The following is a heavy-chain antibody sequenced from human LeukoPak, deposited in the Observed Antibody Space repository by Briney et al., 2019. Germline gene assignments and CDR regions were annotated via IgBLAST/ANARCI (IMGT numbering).Heavy chain of an antibody. J-gene: IGHJ6*02. CDR1: GGSFIGYY. Sequence: SETLSLTCDVYGGSFIGYYWSWIRQPPGKGLEWIGEINHSGSTNYNPSLKSRVTISVDTSKKQFSLKLNSVTAADTAVYYCAGDSVAAKYYYYYGMDVWGQGTTVTVSS. CDR2: INHSGST. CDR3: AGDSVAAKYYYYYGMDV. D-gene: IGHD2-15*01. V-gene: IGHV4-34*01.